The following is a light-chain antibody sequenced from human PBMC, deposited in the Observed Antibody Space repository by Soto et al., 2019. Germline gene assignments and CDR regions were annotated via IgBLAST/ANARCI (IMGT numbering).Light chain of an antibody. V-gene: IGKV3-20*01. CDR2: GAS. CDR1: QSVSCSY. Sequence: EIVLTQSPGTLSLSPGERATLSCKASQSVSCSYLAWYQQKPGQAPRLLIYGASSRATGIPDRFSGSGSGTDFTLTISRLDPEDFAVYYCQQYDGSTTFGQGTRLEIE. J-gene: IGKJ5*01. CDR3: QQYDGSTT.